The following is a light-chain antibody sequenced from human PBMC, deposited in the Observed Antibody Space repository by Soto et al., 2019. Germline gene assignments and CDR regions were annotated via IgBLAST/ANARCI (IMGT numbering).Light chain of an antibody. CDR2: DSN. CDR1: SSNIGNNY. V-gene: IGLV1-51*01. Sequence: QSVLTQPPSVSAAPGQTVTISCSGSSSNIGNNYVSWYQQLPGAAPKLLIYDSNKRPSGIPDRFSASKSGTSATLGITGLQTGDEADYYCGAWDGSLRLYVFGTGTKVTVL. J-gene: IGLJ1*01. CDR3: GAWDGSLRLYV.